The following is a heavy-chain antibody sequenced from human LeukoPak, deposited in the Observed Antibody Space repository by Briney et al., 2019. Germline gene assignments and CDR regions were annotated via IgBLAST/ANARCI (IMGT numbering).Heavy chain of an antibody. CDR1: GGSISNYY. V-gene: IGHV4-4*07. CDR3: TRHLYESRGQASFDY. D-gene: IGHD3-22*01. CDR2: IYSSGST. J-gene: IGHJ4*02. Sequence: PSETLSLTCTVSGGSISNYYWSWIRQPAGKGLEWIGRIYSSGSTNYNHSLKSRVTMSEDTSKNQFSLKLSSVTAADTAVYYCTRHLYESRGQASFDYWGQGTLVTVSS.